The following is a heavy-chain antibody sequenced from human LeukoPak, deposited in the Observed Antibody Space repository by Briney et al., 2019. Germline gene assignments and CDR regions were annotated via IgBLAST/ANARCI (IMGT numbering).Heavy chain of an antibody. V-gene: IGHV4-39*07. Sequence: SETLSLTCTVSGGSISSSSYYWGWIRQPPGKGLEWIGSIYYSGSTYYNPSLKSQVTISVDTSKNQFSLKLSSVTAADTAVYYCARDYRYYYDSSGYYCWFDPWGQGTLVTVSS. J-gene: IGHJ5*02. CDR2: IYYSGST. CDR1: GGSISSSSYY. D-gene: IGHD3-22*01. CDR3: ARDYRYYYDSSGYYCWFDP.